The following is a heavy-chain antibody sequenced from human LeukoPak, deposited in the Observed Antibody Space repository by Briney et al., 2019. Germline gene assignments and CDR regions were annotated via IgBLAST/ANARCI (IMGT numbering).Heavy chain of an antibody. CDR1: GGSISSYY. CDR2: IHYSGST. J-gene: IGHJ4*02. Sequence: KPSETLSLTCTVSGGSISSYYWSWIRQPPGKGLEWIGYIHYSGSTNYNPSLKSRVTISVDTSKNQFSLKLSSVTAADTAVYYCARFRTLTTHFDYWGQGTLVTVSS. CDR3: ARFRTLTTHFDY. D-gene: IGHD4-11*01. V-gene: IGHV4-59*08.